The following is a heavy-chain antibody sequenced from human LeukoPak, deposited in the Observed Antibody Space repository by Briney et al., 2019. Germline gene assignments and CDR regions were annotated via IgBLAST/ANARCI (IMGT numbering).Heavy chain of an antibody. CDR3: ARDTRDVDWSLGAFDI. Sequence: GGSLRLSCAASGFTVSSNYMSWVRQAPGKGLEWVSVIYSDGRTYYTDSVKGRFTISRDNPKNTVYLQMNSLRAEDTAVYYCARDTRDVDWSLGAFDIWGQGTKVTVSS. CDR1: GFTVSSNY. J-gene: IGHJ3*02. V-gene: IGHV3-53*01. CDR2: IYSDGRT. D-gene: IGHD3-9*01.